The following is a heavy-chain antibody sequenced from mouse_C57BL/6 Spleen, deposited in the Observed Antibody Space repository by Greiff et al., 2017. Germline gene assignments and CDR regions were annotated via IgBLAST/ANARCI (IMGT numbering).Heavy chain of an antibody. J-gene: IGHJ3*01. CDR2: IDPNSGGT. V-gene: IGHV1-72*01. CDR3: ARSAYDYDGAWFAY. D-gene: IGHD2-4*01. Sequence: QVQLKQPGAELVKPGASVKLSCKASGYTFTSYWMHWVKQRPGRGLEWIGRIDPNSGGTKYNEKFKSKATLTVDKPSSTAYMQLSSLTSEDSAVYYCARSAYDYDGAWFAYWGQGTLVTVSA. CDR1: GYTFTSYW.